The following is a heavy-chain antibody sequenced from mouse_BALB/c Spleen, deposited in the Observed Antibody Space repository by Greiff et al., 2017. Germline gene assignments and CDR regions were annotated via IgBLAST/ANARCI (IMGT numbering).Heavy chain of an antibody. J-gene: IGHJ4*01. CDR3: ASYDYDEEGAMDY. Sequence: DVHLVESGGGLVKPGGSLKLSCAASGFTFSSYAMSWVRQTPEKRLEWVASISSGGSTYYPDSVKGRFTISRDNARNILYLQMSSLRSEDTAMYYCASYDYDEEGAMDYWGQGTSVTVSS. CDR2: ISSGGST. CDR1: GFTFSSYA. D-gene: IGHD2-4*01. V-gene: IGHV5-6-5*01.